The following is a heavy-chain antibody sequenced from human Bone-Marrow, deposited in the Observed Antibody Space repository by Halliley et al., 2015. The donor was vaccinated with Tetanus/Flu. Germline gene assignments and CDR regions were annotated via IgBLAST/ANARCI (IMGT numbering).Heavy chain of an antibody. D-gene: IGHD1-7*01. CDR2: INSDGTTS. Sequence: SLRLSCEASGFTFSSYWMHWVRQAPGKGLVWVSHINSDGTTSNYADSVKGRFTISRDNAIHTLYLQMNSLRAEDTAVYYCARDRGSNWNYVWGFGYWGQGTLVTVSS. CDR3: ARDRGSNWNYVWGFGY. J-gene: IGHJ4*02. CDR1: GFTFSSYW. V-gene: IGHV3-74*01.